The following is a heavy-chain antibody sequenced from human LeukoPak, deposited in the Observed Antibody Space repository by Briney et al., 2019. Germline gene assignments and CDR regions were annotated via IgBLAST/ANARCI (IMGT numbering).Heavy chain of an antibody. CDR2: ISRGSTNI. Sequence: PGGSLRLSCVASGFTFSNYNINWVRQAPGKGLEWVSYISRGSTNIHYADSVKGRFTISRDDAKNSLYLQMNSLRVEDTAVYYCARAVSGDIYGYGYWGQGTLVTVSS. CDR3: ARAVSGDIYGYGY. J-gene: IGHJ4*02. V-gene: IGHV3-48*01. CDR1: GFTFSNYN. D-gene: IGHD5-18*01.